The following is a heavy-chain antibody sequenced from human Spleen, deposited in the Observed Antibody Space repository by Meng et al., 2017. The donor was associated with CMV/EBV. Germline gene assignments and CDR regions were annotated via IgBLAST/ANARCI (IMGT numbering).Heavy chain of an antibody. CDR3: ARTLYVCTSITCYPKGGFDY. Sequence: SETLSLTCTVSGSSISSGYYWGWIRQPPGKGLEWIGSIYHSGSTYYNPSLKSRVTISADTSKNQFSLKLGSVTAAETAVYYCARTLYVCTSITCYPKGGFDYWGQGTLVTVSS. V-gene: IGHV4-38-2*02. CDR1: GSSISSGYY. CDR2: IYHSGST. J-gene: IGHJ4*02. D-gene: IGHD1-14*01.